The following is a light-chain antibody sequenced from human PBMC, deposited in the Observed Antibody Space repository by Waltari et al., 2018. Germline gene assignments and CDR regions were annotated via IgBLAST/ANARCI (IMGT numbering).Light chain of an antibody. J-gene: IGKJ3*01. CDR2: GGS. CDR1: QGISSY. Sequence: IQLTQSPFSMSASVGDRVTITCRASQGISSYLAWYQQKAGRAPKLLIYGGSTLPNGVPSRFSGSGFGTDFTLTISSLQPEDFATYYCLQVNSYPFTFGPGTTVDIK. CDR3: LQVNSYPFT. V-gene: IGKV1-9*01.